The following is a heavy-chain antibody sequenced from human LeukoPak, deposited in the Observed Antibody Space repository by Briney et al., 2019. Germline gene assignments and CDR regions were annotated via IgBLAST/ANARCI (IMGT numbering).Heavy chain of an antibody. CDR1: AFTFRNAW. D-gene: IGHD2-15*01. V-gene: IGHV3-15*01. Sequence: GGSLRHSCGASAFTFRNAWMSWVRKAPGRGLEWVGRIKSNSDGGTAEYGARVKGRFTISRDDSKNTLYLQMNSLKTEDTAVYHCTTVTALLLWGLDVWGQGTTVTVS. CDR2: IKSNSDGGTA. J-gene: IGHJ6*02. CDR3: TTVTALLLWGLDV.